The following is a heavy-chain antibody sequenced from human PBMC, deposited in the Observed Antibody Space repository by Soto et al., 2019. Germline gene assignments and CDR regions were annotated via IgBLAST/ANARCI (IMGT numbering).Heavy chain of an antibody. J-gene: IGHJ6*02. V-gene: IGHV1-58*01. CDR1: GFTFTSSV. D-gene: IGHD2-21*01. Sequence: SVKVSCKASGFTFTSSVVQWVRQARGQRLEGIGWIVVGSGNTNYAQKFQERVTITRDMSTSTAYMELSSLRSEDTAVYYCAADRGDPSGGPYYYYSMDVWGQGTTGTAP. CDR3: AADRGDPSGGPYYYYSMDV. CDR2: IVVGSGNT.